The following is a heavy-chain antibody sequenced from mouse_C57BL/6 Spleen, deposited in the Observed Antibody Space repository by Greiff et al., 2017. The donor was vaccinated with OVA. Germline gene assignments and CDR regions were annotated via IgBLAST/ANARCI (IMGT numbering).Heavy chain of an antibody. Sequence: QVQLQQPGAELVRPGTSVKLSCKASGYTFTSYWMHWVKQRPGQGLEWIGVIDPSDSSTNSNQKFKGKATLTVDTSSSTAYMQLSSLTSEDSAVYDWARAGLRRDYYAMDYWGQGTSGTVSS. J-gene: IGHJ4*01. CDR1: GYTFTSYW. CDR2: IDPSDSST. V-gene: IGHV1-59*01. CDR3: ARAGLRRDYYAMDY. D-gene: IGHD2-2*01.